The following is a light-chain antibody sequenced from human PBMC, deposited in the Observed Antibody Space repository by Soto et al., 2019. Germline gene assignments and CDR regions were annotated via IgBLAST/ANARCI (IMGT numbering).Light chain of an antibody. CDR1: QSVGTY. J-gene: IGKJ4*01. CDR3: QQYNNWPLVT. CDR2: GAS. V-gene: IGKV3-15*01. Sequence: EIVMTQSPATLSVSPGERATLSCRASQSVGTYLAWYQQKPGQAPRLLIFGASTRATGIPARFSGGGSGSEFTLTISGLQSDDFAVYSCQQYNNWPLVTFGGGTKVEIK.